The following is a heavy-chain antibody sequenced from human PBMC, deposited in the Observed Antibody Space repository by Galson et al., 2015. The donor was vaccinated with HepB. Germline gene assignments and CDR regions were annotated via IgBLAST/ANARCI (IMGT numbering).Heavy chain of an antibody. CDR3: ARGGMDIVLVPAAIQGYYYYYYMDV. D-gene: IGHD2-2*02. J-gene: IGHJ6*03. CDR1: GYTFTSYG. Sequence: SVKVSCKASGYTFTSYGISWVRQAPGQGLEWMGWISAYNGNTNYAQKLQGRVTMTTDTSTSTAYMELRSLRSDDTAVYYCARGGMDIVLVPAAIQGYYYYYYMDVWGKGTTVTVSS. CDR2: ISAYNGNT. V-gene: IGHV1-18*01.